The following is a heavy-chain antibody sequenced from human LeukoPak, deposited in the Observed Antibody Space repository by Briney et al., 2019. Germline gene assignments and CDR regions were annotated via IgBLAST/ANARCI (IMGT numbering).Heavy chain of an antibody. V-gene: IGHV3-48*03. D-gene: IGHD3-22*01. CDR3: ARDLGQYYDTSDNWFDP. Sequence: GGSLRLSCAASGFTFSSYEMNWVRQAPGKGLKWVSYIISNGSTIYYADSVKGRFTISRDNAKNTLNLQINSLRAEDTAVYYCARDLGQYYDTSDNWFDPWGQGTLVTVSS. CDR1: GFTFSSYE. CDR2: IISNGSTI. J-gene: IGHJ5*02.